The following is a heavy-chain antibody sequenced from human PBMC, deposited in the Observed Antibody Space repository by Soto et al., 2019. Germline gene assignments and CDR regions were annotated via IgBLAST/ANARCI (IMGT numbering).Heavy chain of an antibody. CDR3: ARMKESDYYYYGMDV. V-gene: IGHV5-51*01. D-gene: IGHD3-10*01. CDR1: GYSFTSYW. J-gene: IGHJ6*02. Sequence: PGESLKISCKGSGYSFTSYWIGWVRQMPGKGLEWMGIIYPGDSDTRYSPSFQGQVTILADKSISTAYLQWSSLKASDTAMYYCARMKESDYYYYGMDVWGQGTTVTVSS. CDR2: IYPGDSDT.